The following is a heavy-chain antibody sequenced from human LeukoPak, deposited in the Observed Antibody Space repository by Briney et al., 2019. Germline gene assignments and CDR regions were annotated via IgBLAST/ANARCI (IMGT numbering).Heavy chain of an antibody. V-gene: IGHV1-69*05. CDR1: GGTFSSYA. CDR3: ARGGSSSSTPDAFDI. Sequence: EASVKVSCKASGGTFSSYAISWVRQAPGQGLEWMGGIIPIFGTANYAQKFQGRVTITTDESTSTAYMELSSLRSEDTAVYYCARGGSSSSTPDAFDIWGQGTMVTVSS. D-gene: IGHD6-6*01. J-gene: IGHJ3*02. CDR2: IIPIFGTA.